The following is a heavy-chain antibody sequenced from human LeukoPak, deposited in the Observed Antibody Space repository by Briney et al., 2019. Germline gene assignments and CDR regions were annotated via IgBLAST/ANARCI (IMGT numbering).Heavy chain of an antibody. Sequence: PGGTLRLSCAASGFTLSSYGMRWVRQAPGKGLEWVAVIWYDGSNKYYTHSVKGRFTISRDNSKNTLYLQMNSLRAEDTAVYYCARGRNEYSSGWYWYDYWGQGTLVSVPS. V-gene: IGHV3-33*01. CDR3: ARGRNEYSSGWYWYDY. CDR2: IWYDGSNK. J-gene: IGHJ4*02. CDR1: GFTLSSYG. D-gene: IGHD6-19*01.